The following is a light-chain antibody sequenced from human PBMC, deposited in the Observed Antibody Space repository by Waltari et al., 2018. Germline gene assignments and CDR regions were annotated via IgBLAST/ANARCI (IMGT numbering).Light chain of an antibody. CDR1: QSVTAGQ. V-gene: IGKV3-20*01. Sequence: RASQSVTAGQVAWYQQKPGQAPRLLIYGASTRATDTPDRFSGTGSGTDFILTISGLEPEDFAVYFCQQYGSSIPFTFGPGTKV. J-gene: IGKJ3*01. CDR2: GAS. CDR3: QQYGSSIPFT.